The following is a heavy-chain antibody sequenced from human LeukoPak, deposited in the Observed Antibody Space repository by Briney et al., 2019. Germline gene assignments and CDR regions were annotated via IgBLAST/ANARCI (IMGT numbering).Heavy chain of an antibody. CDR1: GYTFTSFD. V-gene: IGHV1-8*01. Sequence: ASVKVSCKASGYTFTSFDLNWVRQAPGQGLEWVGWINPYNGNADYAQRFQGRVNMTRDTAISTVYMELSSLTYEDTAVYYCARPTNRPSNYYSMDVWGKGTTVTVSS. CDR2: INPYNGNA. CDR3: ARPTNRPSNYYSMDV. D-gene: IGHD2/OR15-2a*01. J-gene: IGHJ6*03.